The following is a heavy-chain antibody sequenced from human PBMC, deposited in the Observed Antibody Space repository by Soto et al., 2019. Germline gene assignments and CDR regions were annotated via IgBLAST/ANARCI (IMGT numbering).Heavy chain of an antibody. CDR2: IYNGGSP. J-gene: IGHJ6*02. CDR1: GFTVRTNF. CDR3: AREEGSAYNFGYGMDV. D-gene: IGHD5-18*01. V-gene: IGHV3-53*02. Sequence: EMQLVETGGDMIQPGGSLRLSCAASGFTVRTNFMNWVRQAPGKGLEWVSIIYNGGSPDYADSVKGRFTVSRDNSKNTLYLQMNSLRVEDTGVYYCAREEGSAYNFGYGMDVWGQGTTVTVSS.